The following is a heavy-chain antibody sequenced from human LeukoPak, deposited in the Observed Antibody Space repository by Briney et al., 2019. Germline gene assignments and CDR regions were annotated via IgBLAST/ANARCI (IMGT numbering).Heavy chain of an antibody. CDR1: AFTFSGFS. CDR2: TDRSSTYI. J-gene: IGHJ4*02. CDR3: ARDYTAMAHFDF. Sequence: PGGSLRLSCAASAFTFSGFSMNWVPQAPGKGLKGVASTDRSSTYIYYADLLKGRFTISRDNAKNSLYLQMNSLRAEDTAVYYCARDYTAMAHFDFWGQGTLVTVTS. V-gene: IGHV3-21*01. D-gene: IGHD5-18*01.